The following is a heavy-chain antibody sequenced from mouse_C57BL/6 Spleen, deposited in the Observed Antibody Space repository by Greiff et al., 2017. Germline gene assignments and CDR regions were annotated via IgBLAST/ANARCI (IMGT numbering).Heavy chain of an antibody. V-gene: IGHV2-9*01. CDR2: IWGGGST. CDR3: ANHGYGSSSWFAY. D-gene: IGHD1-1*01. Sequence: VKLMESGPGLVAPSQTLSISCTASGFSLTSYGVDWVRQPPGKGLEWLGVIWGGGSTNYNSALMSRLSIRKDNSKSQVFLKMNSLQTDDTAMYYCANHGYGSSSWFAYWGQGALVTVSA. J-gene: IGHJ3*01. CDR1: GFSLTSYG.